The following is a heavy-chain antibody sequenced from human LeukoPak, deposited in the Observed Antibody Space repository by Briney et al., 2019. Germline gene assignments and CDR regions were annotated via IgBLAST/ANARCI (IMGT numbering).Heavy chain of an antibody. CDR2: IDPISGGT. CDR1: GHTFTGYY. Sequence: ASVKVSCKASGHTFTGYYIHWLRQAPAQGLEWMGWIDPISGGTNYAQKFQDTITMTRDKSIATAYMKVRRLNSDDTAVYYCARSGFTTGFYLDFWGQGTLVAVSS. CDR3: ARSGFTTGFYLDF. D-gene: IGHD1-1*01. V-gene: IGHV1-2*02. J-gene: IGHJ4*02.